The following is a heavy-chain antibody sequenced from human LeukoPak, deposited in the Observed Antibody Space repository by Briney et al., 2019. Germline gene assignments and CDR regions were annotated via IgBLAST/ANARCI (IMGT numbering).Heavy chain of an antibody. V-gene: IGHV4-4*02. CDR2: IYHSGST. Sequence: SETLSLTCAVSGGSISSSNWWSWVRQPPGKGLEWIGEIYHSGSTNYNPPLKSRVTISVDKSKNQFSLKLSSVTAADTAVYYCARDTLGATKAPNGFDYWGQGTLVTVS. D-gene: IGHD1-26*01. CDR1: GGSISSSNW. J-gene: IGHJ4*02. CDR3: ARDTLGATKAPNGFDY.